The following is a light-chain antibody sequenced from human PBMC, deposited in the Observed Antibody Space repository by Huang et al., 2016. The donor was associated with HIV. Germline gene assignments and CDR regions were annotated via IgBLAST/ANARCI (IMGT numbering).Light chain of an antibody. J-gene: IGKJ1*01. Sequence: DIVMTQSPDSLAVSLGERATISCRSSQSVLYSSNNKNSFAWYQQKPGHPPSLLFFWAATRESGVPDRFSASGSGTDFTLTISSLQAEDAAVYYCQQYHTIPPTFGQGTKVAIK. CDR2: WAA. V-gene: IGKV4-1*01. CDR3: QQYHTIPPT. CDR1: QSVLYSSNNKNS.